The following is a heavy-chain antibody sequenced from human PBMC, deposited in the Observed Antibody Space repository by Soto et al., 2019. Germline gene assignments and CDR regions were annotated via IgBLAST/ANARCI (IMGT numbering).Heavy chain of an antibody. V-gene: IGHV1-18*01. Sequence: ASVKVSCKASGYTFTSYGISWVRQAPGQGLEWMGWISAYNGNTNYAQKLQGRVTMTTDTSTSTAYMELRSLRSDDTAVYYCARPMDDFWSGYYFPLYGFDTWGHGTLVTVSS. J-gene: IGHJ5*01. CDR1: GYTFTSYG. D-gene: IGHD3-3*01. CDR3: ARPMDDFWSGYYFPLYGFDT. CDR2: ISAYNGNT.